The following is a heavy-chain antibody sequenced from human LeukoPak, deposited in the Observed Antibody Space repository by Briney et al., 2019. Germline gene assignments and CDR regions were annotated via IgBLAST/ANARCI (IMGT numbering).Heavy chain of an antibody. J-gene: IGHJ6*03. CDR3: AREGGIARPPYLYYYIDV. CDR2: INTYSANT. D-gene: IGHD6-6*01. CDR1: GYIFSN. Sequence: VSVKVSCKASGYIFSNLNWVRQAPGQGLEWMGWINTYSANTNYAQEFQDRVIMTTDTSTSTAYMELRSLRSDDTAVYYCAREGGIARPPYLYYYIDVWGKGTTVTVSS. V-gene: IGHV1-18*01.